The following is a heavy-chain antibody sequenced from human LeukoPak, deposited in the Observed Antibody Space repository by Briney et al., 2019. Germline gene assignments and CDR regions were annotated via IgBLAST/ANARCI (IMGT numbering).Heavy chain of an antibody. D-gene: IGHD3-22*01. Sequence: GRSPRLSCAASGFTFSSYGIYWVRQAPGKGLEWVAVISYDGSYKYYTESVKGRFTISRDSSKNTLYLQMDSLRAEDTAVYYCARDRGYFDNSAYYSTPHYYYGMDVWGQGTTVTVSS. V-gene: IGHV3-30*03. CDR2: ISYDGSYK. CDR3: ARDRGYFDNSAYYSTPHYYYGMDV. J-gene: IGHJ6*02. CDR1: GFTFSSYG.